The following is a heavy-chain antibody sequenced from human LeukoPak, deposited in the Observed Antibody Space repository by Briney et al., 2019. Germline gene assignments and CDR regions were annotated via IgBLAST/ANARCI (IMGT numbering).Heavy chain of an antibody. D-gene: IGHD5/OR15-5a*01. V-gene: IGHV3-30*02. CDR1: VLNFISTG. Sequence: GGGLRLSCEVSVLNFISTGMHCGRETPGKGAEWLTFICYDGVNTYYSDSVKGRVTISRENSKNPMFLHMSSLRPDDTAFYYCATEYTLRDWGQGTLVIVSS. CDR3: ATEYTLRD. J-gene: IGHJ1*01. CDR2: ICYDGVNT.